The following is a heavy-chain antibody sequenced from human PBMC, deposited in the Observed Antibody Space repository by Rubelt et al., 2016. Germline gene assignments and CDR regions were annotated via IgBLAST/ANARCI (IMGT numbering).Heavy chain of an antibody. Sequence: VHLVESGGGVVQPGGSLRLSCAASGSTFSSYAMRWVRQAPGKGLEWVSEISGTSGITYYADSVKGRFTISRDNSKNTLYLQMNSLRAEDTAVYYCARVTGGYSGMDVWGQGTAVTVSS. J-gene: IGHJ6*02. CDR2: ISGTSGIT. V-gene: IGHV3-23*04. D-gene: IGHD1-14*01. CDR1: GSTFSSYA. CDR3: ARVTGGYSGMDV.